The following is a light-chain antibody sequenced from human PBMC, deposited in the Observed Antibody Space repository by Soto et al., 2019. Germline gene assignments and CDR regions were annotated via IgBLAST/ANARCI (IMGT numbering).Light chain of an antibody. Sequence: EIVLTQSPGTLSLSPGERATPSCRASQSVTRSYLAWYQQKPGRSPSLLIYGTSSRAAGIPDRFSGSGSGTDFTLTISRLEPEDFAVYFCQQYGTSPPTFGPGTKVDVK. CDR3: QQYGTSPPT. CDR1: QSVTRSY. J-gene: IGKJ3*01. CDR2: GTS. V-gene: IGKV3-20*01.